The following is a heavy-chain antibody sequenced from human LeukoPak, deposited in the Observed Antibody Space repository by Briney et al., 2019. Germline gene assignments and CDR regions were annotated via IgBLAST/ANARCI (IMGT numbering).Heavy chain of an antibody. D-gene: IGHD3-3*01. CDR2: IYYSGST. J-gene: IGHJ6*02. CDR1: GVSISSYY. CDR3: ATTPGSIFGVVRGYYYGMDV. V-gene: IGHV4-59*12. Sequence: SETLSLTCTVSGVSISSYYWSWIRQPPGKGLEWIGYIYYSGSTNYNPSLKSRVTISVDTSKNQFSLKLSSVTAADTAVYYCATTPGSIFGVVRGYYYGMDVWGQGTTVTVSS.